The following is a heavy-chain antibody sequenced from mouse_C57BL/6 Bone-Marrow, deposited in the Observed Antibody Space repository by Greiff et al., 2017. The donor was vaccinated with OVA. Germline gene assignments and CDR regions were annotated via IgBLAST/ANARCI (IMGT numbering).Heavy chain of an antibody. Sequence: QVHVKQPGAELVKPGASVKLSCKASGYTFTSYWMQWVKQRPGQGLEWIGEIDPSDSYTNYNQKFKGKATLTVDTSSSTAYMQLSSLTSEDSAVYYCARPSPYYYGSSPFAYWGQGTLVTVSA. CDR2: IDPSDSYT. V-gene: IGHV1-50*01. CDR1: GYTFTSYW. D-gene: IGHD1-1*01. CDR3: ARPSPYYYGSSPFAY. J-gene: IGHJ3*01.